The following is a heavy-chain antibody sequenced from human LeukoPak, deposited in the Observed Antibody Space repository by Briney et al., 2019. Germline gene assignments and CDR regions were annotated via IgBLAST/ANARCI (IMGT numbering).Heavy chain of an antibody. CDR1: GSTFSSYE. CDR2: ISSSGSTI. D-gene: IGHD3-3*01. Sequence: GGSLRLSCAASGSTFSSYEMNWVRQAPGKGLEWVSYISSSGSTIYYADSVKGRFTISRDNAKNSLYLQMNSLRAEDTAVYYCARDDFWSGYSYDLWGRATLVTVSS. J-gene: IGHJ2*01. CDR3: ARDDFWSGYSYDL. V-gene: IGHV3-48*03.